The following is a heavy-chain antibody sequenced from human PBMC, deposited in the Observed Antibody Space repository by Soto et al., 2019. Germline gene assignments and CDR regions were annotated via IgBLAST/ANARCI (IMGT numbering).Heavy chain of an antibody. CDR3: ARGGDCLQPYPDY. CDR2: SNYSGST. Sequence: QVQLQESGPGLVKPSETLSLTCTVSGGSISSYYWCWIRQPQGKGLEWIGYSNYSGSTNYNPSLKSRVTISVYTSKNQFSLKLSSVTDADTAGYYSARGGDCLQPYPDYWCQGTLVTVSS. J-gene: IGHJ4*02. CDR1: GGSISSYY. V-gene: IGHV4-59*01. D-gene: IGHD2-21*02.